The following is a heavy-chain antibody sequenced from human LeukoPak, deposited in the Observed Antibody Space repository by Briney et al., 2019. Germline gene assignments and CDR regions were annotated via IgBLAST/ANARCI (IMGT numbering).Heavy chain of an antibody. CDR3: ARFGSSTWYKGAFDI. D-gene: IGHD1-1*01. V-gene: IGHV4-34*12. Sequence: SETLSLTCAVYGGSFSGYYWSWIRQPPGKGLEWIGEIVHSGNTKYNPSLKSRVTISVDTSKNQFSLNLTFLTNADTAVEYCARFGSSTWYKGAFDIWGQGTMVTVAS. CDR2: IVHSGNT. CDR1: GGSFSGYY. J-gene: IGHJ3*02.